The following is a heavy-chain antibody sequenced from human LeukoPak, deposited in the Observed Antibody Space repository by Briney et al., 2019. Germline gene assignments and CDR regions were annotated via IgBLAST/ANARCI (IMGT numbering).Heavy chain of an antibody. CDR1: GGSFSGYY. J-gene: IGHJ6*02. Sequence: SETLSLTCAVYGGSFSGYYWSWIRQPPGKGLEWIGEINHSGSTNYNPSLKSRVTISVDTSKNQFSLKLSSVTAADTAVYYCARGPQSGIVVVPATDYYYYCGMDVWGQGTTVTVSS. V-gene: IGHV4-34*01. D-gene: IGHD2-2*01. CDR3: ARGPQSGIVVVPATDYYYYCGMDV. CDR2: INHSGST.